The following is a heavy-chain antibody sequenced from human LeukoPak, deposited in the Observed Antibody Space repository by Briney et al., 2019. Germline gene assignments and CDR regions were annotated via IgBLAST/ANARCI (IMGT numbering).Heavy chain of an antibody. J-gene: IGHJ6*02. CDR3: ASGWIVVVPAASLERYYYYGMDV. D-gene: IGHD2-2*01. CDR2: FDPEDGET. CDR1: GYTLTELS. V-gene: IGHV1-24*01. Sequence: GASVKVSCKVSGYTLTELSMHWVRRAPGKGLEWMGGFDPEDGETIYAQKFQGRVTITADESTSTAYMELSSLRSEDTAVYYCASGWIVVVPAASLERYYYYGMDVWGQGTTVTVSS.